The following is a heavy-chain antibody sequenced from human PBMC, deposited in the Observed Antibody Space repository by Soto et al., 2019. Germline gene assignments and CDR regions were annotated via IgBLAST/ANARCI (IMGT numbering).Heavy chain of an antibody. CDR1: GFTFGDYT. V-gene: IGHV3-49*03. D-gene: IGHD6-25*01. CDR3: ARALASADNDDVYGMDA. Sequence: LRLSCVASGFTFGDYTMSWFRQAPGGGLEWVSFIRSKAYGGTTEYAASVKGRFTISRYDSKSIAYLKMKGLKSEDTPIYNCARALASADNDDVYGMDAGGQGTTVPASS. J-gene: IGHJ6*02. CDR2: IRSKAYGGTT.